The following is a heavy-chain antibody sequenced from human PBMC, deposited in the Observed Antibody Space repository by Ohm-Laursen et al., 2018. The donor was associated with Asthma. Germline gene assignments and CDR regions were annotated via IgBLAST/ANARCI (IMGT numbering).Heavy chain of an antibody. V-gene: IGHV4-59*02. D-gene: IGHD3-9*01. CDR2: MSSNGGA. CDR1: GGSVSGYY. Sequence: TLSLTCGVSGGSVSGYYWSWVRQPPGRELEWIAYMSSNGGANYSPSLRSRVTLSTDTSTNQVSLRLSSVTAADTAVYFCARLDWAQSMFDAWGQGSLVTVSS. CDR3: ARLDWAQSMFDA. J-gene: IGHJ5*02.